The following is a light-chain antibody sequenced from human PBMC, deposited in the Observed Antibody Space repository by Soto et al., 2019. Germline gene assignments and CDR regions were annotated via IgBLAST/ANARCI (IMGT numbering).Light chain of an antibody. CDR1: GGDLRDSNY. CDR3: LTGNNYRV. J-gene: IGLJ1*01. Sequence: QSVLTQPPSASGSPGPSVTVSCTGIGGDLRDSNYVSWYQHHPGKAPKLIISDVTKRPSGVPDRFSGSKSGNTASRTVSGLQAEDEADYFCLTGNNYRVFGTGTKLTVL. CDR2: DVT. V-gene: IGLV2-8*01.